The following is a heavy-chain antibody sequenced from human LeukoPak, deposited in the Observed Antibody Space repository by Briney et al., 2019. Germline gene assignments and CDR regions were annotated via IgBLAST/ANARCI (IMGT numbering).Heavy chain of an antibody. CDR3: VASSPQNWKAHDY. D-gene: IGHD1-1*01. CDR1: GYTLSEFS. Sequence: ASVKVSCKVSGYTLSEFSMHWVRQAPGTGLEWMGGFDPEDGETIYAQKFQGRVSMTEDTSTDTAYMELSSLRSEDTAVYYCVASSPQNWKAHDYWGQGTLVTVSS. CDR2: FDPEDGET. J-gene: IGHJ4*02. V-gene: IGHV1-24*01.